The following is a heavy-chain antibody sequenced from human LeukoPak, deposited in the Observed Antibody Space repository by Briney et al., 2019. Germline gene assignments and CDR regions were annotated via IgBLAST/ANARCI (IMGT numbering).Heavy chain of an antibody. D-gene: IGHD5-12*01. CDR1: GGTFSSYA. V-gene: IGHV1-2*02. CDR3: ARGLPYGGYGGWFDP. CDR2: INPNSGGT. J-gene: IGHJ5*02. Sequence: ASVKVSCKASGGTFSSYAINWVRQAPGQGLEWMGWINPNSGGTNYAQKFQGRVTMTRDTSISTAYMELSRLRSDDTAVYYCARGLPYGGYGGWFDPWGQGTLVTVSS.